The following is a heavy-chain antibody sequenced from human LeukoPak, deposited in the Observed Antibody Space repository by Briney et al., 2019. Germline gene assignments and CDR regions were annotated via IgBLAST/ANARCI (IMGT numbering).Heavy chain of an antibody. D-gene: IGHD6-6*01. J-gene: IGHJ3*02. CDR1: GYTLTELS. V-gene: IGHV1-24*01. CDR2: FDPEDGET. CDR3: ATVPEMYSSSSYAFDI. Sequence: ASVKVSCKVSGYTLTELSMHWVRQAPGKGLEWMGGFDPEDGETIYAQKFQGRVTMTEDTSTDTAYMELSSLRSEDTAVYYCATVPEMYSSSSYAFDIWGQGTMVTVSS.